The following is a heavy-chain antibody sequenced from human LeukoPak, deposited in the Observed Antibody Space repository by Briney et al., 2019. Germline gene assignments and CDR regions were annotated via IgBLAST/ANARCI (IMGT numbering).Heavy chain of an antibody. CDR2: ISTSTSYI. V-gene: IGHV3-21*01. Sequence: GGSLRLSCAASGFTFNTYSMNWVRQAPGKGLEWVSSISTSTSYIYYADSVKGRFTISRDNAKNSLYLQMNSLRAEDTAVYYCARGLLAGVFDCWGQGTLVTVSS. D-gene: IGHD3-22*01. CDR1: GFTFNTYS. J-gene: IGHJ4*02. CDR3: ARGLLAGVFDC.